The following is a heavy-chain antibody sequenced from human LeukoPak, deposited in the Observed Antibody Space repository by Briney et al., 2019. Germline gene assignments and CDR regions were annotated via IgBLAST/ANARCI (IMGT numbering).Heavy chain of an antibody. CDR3: ARDYHGSGSLTTFDY. J-gene: IGHJ4*02. CDR1: GYTFTSFY. Sequence: ASVKVSCKASGYTFTSFYMHWVRQAPGQGLEWMGIINRRGGSTTSAQKFQGRVTLTRDTSTTTVYMELSSLRSEDTAVYYCARDYHGSGSLTTFDYWGQGTLVTVSS. V-gene: IGHV1-46*01. CDR2: INRRGGST. D-gene: IGHD3-10*01.